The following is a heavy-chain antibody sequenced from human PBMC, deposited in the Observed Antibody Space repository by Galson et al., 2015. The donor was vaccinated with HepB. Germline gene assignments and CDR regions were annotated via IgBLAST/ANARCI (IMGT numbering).Heavy chain of an antibody. V-gene: IGHV1-8*01. CDR3: ARAYRQLLYLGSTSYYYYGMDV. CDR2: MNPNSGNT. D-gene: IGHD2-2*02. Sequence: SVKVSCKASGYTFTSYDINWVRQATGQGLEWMGWMNPNSGNTGYAQKFQGRVTMTRNTSISTAYMELSSLRSEDTAVYYCARAYRQLLYLGSTSYYYYGMDVWGQGTTVTVSS. J-gene: IGHJ6*02. CDR1: GYTFTSYD.